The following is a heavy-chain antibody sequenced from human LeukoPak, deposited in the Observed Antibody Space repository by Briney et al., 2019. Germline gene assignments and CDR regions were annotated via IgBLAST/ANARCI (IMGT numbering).Heavy chain of an antibody. CDR3: ARVGIAASEFDY. CDR2: MNPNSGNT. J-gene: IGHJ4*02. CDR1: GYTFTSYD. V-gene: IGHV1-8*01. D-gene: IGHD6-13*01. Sequence: GASVKVSCKASGYTFTSYDINWVRQATGQGLEWMGRMNPNSGNTGYAQKFQGRVTMTRNTSISTAYMELSSLRSEDTAVYYCARVGIAASEFDYWGQGTLVTVSS.